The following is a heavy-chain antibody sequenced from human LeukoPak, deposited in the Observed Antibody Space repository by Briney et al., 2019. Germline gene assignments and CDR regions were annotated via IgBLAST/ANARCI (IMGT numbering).Heavy chain of an antibody. CDR1: GFTFDDYG. V-gene: IGHV3-20*04. CDR3: AREREDYGDYVGWFDP. Sequence: GGSLRLSCAASGFTFDDYGMSWVRQAPGKGLEWVSGINWNGGSTGYADSVKGRFTISRDNAKNSLYLQMNSLRAEDTAVYYCAREREDYGDYVGWFDPWGQGTLVTVSS. CDR2: INWNGGST. J-gene: IGHJ5*02. D-gene: IGHD4-17*01.